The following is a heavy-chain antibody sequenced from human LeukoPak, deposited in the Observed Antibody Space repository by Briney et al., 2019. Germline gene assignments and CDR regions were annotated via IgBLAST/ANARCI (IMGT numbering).Heavy chain of an antibody. J-gene: IGHJ6*02. CDR1: GYTFTSYA. Sequence: ASVKVSCKASGYTFTSYAMNWVRQAPGQGLEWMGWINTNTGNPTYAQGFTGRFVFSLDTSVSTAYLQISSLKAEDTAVYYCARPLHPDRSGSYYTLYYYYGMDVWGQGTTVTVSS. D-gene: IGHD3-10*01. CDR3: ARPLHPDRSGSYYTLYYYYGMDV. CDR2: INTNTGNP. V-gene: IGHV7-4-1*02.